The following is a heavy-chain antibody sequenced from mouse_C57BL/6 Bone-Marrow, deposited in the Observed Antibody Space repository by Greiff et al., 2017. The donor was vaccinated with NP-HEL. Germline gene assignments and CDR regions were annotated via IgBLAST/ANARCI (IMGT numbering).Heavy chain of an antibody. J-gene: IGHJ3*01. CDR3: ASRYDYSWFAY. CDR2: ISSGGSYT. V-gene: IGHV5-6*02. CDR1: GFTFSSYG. D-gene: IGHD2-4*01. Sequence: EVMLVESGGDLVKPGGSLKLSCAASGFTFSSYGMSWVRQTPDKRLEWVATISSGGSYTYYPDSVKGRFTISSDNAKNTLYLQMSSLKSEDTAMYYCASRYDYSWFAYWGQGTLVTVSA.